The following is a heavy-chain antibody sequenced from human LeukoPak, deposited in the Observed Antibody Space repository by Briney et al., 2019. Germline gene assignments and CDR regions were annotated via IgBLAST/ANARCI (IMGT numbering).Heavy chain of an antibody. J-gene: IGHJ4*02. CDR3: AKERDSYYDFWSGYSANDY. Sequence: PGGSLRLSCAASGFTFSSYAMCWVRQAPGKGLEWVSAISGSGGSTYYADSVKGRFTISRDNSKNTLYLQMNSLRAEDTAVYYCAKERDSYYDFWSGYSANDYWGQGTLVTVSS. V-gene: IGHV3-23*01. CDR2: ISGSGGST. CDR1: GFTFSSYA. D-gene: IGHD3-3*01.